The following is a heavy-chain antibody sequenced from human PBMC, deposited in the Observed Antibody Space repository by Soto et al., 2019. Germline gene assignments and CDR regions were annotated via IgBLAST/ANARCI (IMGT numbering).Heavy chain of an antibody. D-gene: IGHD2-15*01. CDR2: IYYAGST. CDR3: ARLAFNCLRASREDYNFYGLDL. J-gene: IGHJ6*02. CDR1: GGSISSTDHY. V-gene: IGHV4-39*01. Sequence: SETLSLTCTVSGGSISSTDHYWGWIRQPPGKGLEWLGSIYYAGSTFHNPSLKRRATISVDTSRNQFSLRLSSVTASDTAVYYCARLAFNCLRASREDYNFYGLDLWGQGTTVTVSS.